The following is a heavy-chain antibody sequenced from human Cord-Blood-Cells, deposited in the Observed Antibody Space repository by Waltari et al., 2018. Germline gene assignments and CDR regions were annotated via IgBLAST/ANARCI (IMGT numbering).Heavy chain of an antibody. D-gene: IGHD3-3*01. CDR1: GYTFTGYY. CDR3: ARDSTTIFGVVIYYFDY. V-gene: IGHV1-2*02. Sequence: QVQLVQSGAEVKKPGASVKVSCKASGYTFTGYYMHWVRPAPGQGLEWMGWINPNSGGTNYAQKFQGRVTMTRDTSISTAYMELSRLRSDDTAVYYCARDSTTIFGVVIYYFDYWGQGTLVTVSS. J-gene: IGHJ4*02. CDR2: INPNSGGT.